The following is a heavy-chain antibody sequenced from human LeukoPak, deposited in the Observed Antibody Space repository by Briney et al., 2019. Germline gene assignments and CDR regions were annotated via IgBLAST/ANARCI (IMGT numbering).Heavy chain of an antibody. CDR3: ARDRFHTYGDRYYYYYYYMDV. CDR2: ISGTSTYL. D-gene: IGHD4-17*01. V-gene: IGHV3-21*01. CDR1: GFTFSRYN. J-gene: IGHJ6*03. Sequence: NPGGSLRLSCAASGFTFSRYNMNWLRQAPGKGLEWVSSISGTSTYLYYADSVKGRFTISRDNAKTSLYLQMNSLRAEDTAVYYCARDRFHTYGDRYYYYYYYMDVWGKGTTVTVSS.